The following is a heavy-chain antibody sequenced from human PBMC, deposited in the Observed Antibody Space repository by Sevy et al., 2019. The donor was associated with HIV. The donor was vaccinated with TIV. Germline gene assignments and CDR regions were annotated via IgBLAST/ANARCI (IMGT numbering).Heavy chain of an antibody. Sequence: GGSLILSCTASGFTFSNFGMHWVRHVPGKGLEWVTFIRYDGSDKYYAASVKGRFTISRDDSKNTLYLQMDSLRPEDTAIYYCAKDLAGPGRRYFDFWGQGALVTVSS. CDR2: IRYDGSDK. CDR1: GFTFSNFG. V-gene: IGHV3-30*02. D-gene: IGHD6-13*01. J-gene: IGHJ4*02. CDR3: AKDLAGPGRRYFDF.